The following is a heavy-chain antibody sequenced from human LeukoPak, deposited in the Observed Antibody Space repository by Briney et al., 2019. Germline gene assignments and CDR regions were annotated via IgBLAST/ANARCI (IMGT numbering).Heavy chain of an antibody. CDR1: GGSISSYY. Sequence: SETLSLTCAVSGGSISSYYWSWIRQPPGKGLEWIGDIYYSGSTNYNPSLTSRVTISVDPSTNHFSLKQSSVTAAETAVYFCARERHYDFWSARLNYFDYWGQGTLVTVSS. J-gene: IGHJ4*02. CDR3: ARERHYDFWSARLNYFDY. CDR2: IYYSGST. V-gene: IGHV4-59*12. D-gene: IGHD3-3*01.